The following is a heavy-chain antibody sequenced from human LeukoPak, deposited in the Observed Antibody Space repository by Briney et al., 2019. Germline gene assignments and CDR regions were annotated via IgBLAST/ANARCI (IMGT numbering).Heavy chain of an antibody. Sequence: ASVKVSCKVSGYTLTELSMHWVRQAPGKGLEWMGGFDPEDGETIYAQKFQGRVTMTEDTSTDTAYMELNSLRAEDTAVYYCANHLACGSTNCPPFDYWGQGTLVTVSS. D-gene: IGHD2-2*01. CDR2: FDPEDGET. J-gene: IGHJ4*02. CDR1: GYTLTELS. V-gene: IGHV1-24*01. CDR3: ANHLACGSTNCPPFDY.